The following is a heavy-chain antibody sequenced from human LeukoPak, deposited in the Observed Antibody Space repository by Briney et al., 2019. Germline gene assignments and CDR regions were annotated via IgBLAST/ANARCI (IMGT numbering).Heavy chain of an antibody. CDR2: INPNSGGT. CDR1: GYTFTGYY. CDR3: ASYVIVGASVWGY. Sequence: ASVKVSCKASGYTFTGYYMHWVRQAPGQGLGWMGWINPNSGGTNYAQEFQGRVTMTRDTSISTAYMELSRLRSDDTAVYYCASYVIVGASVWGYWGQGTLVTVSS. D-gene: IGHD1-26*01. V-gene: IGHV1-2*02. J-gene: IGHJ4*02.